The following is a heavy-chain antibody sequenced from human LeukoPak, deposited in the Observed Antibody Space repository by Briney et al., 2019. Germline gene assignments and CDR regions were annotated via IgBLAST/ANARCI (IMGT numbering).Heavy chain of an antibody. CDR3: ARMKVQLWSFGGVIVNNYFDY. D-gene: IGHD3-16*02. Sequence: KTSETLSLTCAVYGGSFSGYYWSWIRQPPGKGLEWIGEINHSGSTNYNPSLESRVTISVDTSKNQFSLKLSSVTAADTAVYYCARMKVQLWSFGGVIVNNYFDYWGQGTLVTVSS. CDR2: INHSGST. J-gene: IGHJ4*02. V-gene: IGHV4-34*01. CDR1: GGSFSGYY.